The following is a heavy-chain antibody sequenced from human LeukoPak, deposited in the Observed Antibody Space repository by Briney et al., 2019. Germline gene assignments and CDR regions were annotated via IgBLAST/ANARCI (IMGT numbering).Heavy chain of an antibody. J-gene: IGHJ6*03. CDR1: GGSISSGGYY. V-gene: IGHV4-30-2*02. D-gene: IGHD5-12*01. CDR2: IYHSGST. CDR3: ARRVANAYYMDV. Sequence: SETLSLTCTVSGGSISSGGYYWSWIRQPPGKGLEWIGYIYHSGSTYYNPSLKSRVTISVDRSKNQFSLKLISVTAADTAVYYCARRVANAYYMDVWGKGTTVTVSS.